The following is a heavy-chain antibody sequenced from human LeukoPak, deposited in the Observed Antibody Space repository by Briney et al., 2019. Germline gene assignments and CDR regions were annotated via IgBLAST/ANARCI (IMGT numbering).Heavy chain of an antibody. CDR2: IKPDRSEI. CDR1: GFTFSSRW. J-gene: IGHJ2*01. CDR3: ARGEWYFDL. V-gene: IGHV3-7*04. Sequence: PGGSLRLSCAASGFTFSSRWMSWVRQAPGKGLEWVANIKPDRSEIYYVDSVKGRFTISRDNAKNPLFLQMDSLRDEDTAVYYCARGEWYFDLWGRGTLATVSA.